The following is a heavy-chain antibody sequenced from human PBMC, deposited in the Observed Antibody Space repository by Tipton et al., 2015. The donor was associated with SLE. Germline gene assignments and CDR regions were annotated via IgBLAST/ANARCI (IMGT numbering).Heavy chain of an antibody. CDR2: IDPSDSYT. J-gene: IGHJ4*02. D-gene: IGHD2-21*01. CDR1: GNNFTSYW. Sequence: QLVQSGAEVKKPGESLRISCEGSGNNFTSYWINWMRQMPGKGLEWMGRIDPSDSYTTYSPSFQGHVTISADKSISTAYLQWSSLKASDTAMYYCARLGESPFDYWGQGTLVTVSS. CDR3: ARLGESPFDY. V-gene: IGHV5-10-1*01.